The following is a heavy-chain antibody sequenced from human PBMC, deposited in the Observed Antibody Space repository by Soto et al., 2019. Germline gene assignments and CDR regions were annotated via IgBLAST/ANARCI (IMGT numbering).Heavy chain of an antibody. CDR1: GATFSSYA. J-gene: IGHJ4*02. D-gene: IGHD5-12*01. CDR2: IVPTVDTS. V-gene: IGHV1-69*06. CDR3: VRVVAIPGYPDN. Sequence: SVKVSCKTSGATFSSYAITWVRQAPGQGLEWMGGIVPTVDTSTYAQKFQGRVTITADKFTNTVYMELSSLRSDDTAVYYCVRVVAIPGYPDNWGQGTLVTVSS.